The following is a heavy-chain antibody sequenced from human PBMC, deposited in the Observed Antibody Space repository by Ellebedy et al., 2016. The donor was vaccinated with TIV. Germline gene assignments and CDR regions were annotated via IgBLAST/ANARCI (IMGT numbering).Heavy chain of an antibody. CDR3: ARSGRWSVVAPAAERDYYYYYGMDV. CDR2: ISAYNGNT. CDR1: GYSFTSYG. V-gene: IGHV1-18*01. J-gene: IGHJ6*02. Sequence: ASVKVSCXASGYSFTSYGFTWVRQAPGQGLEWVGWISAYNGNTQYAQKIQGRVTMTTDTSTRTAYMELRSLTSDDTAVYYCARSGRWSVVAPAAERDYYYYYGMDVWGQGTTVTVSS. D-gene: IGHD2-2*01.